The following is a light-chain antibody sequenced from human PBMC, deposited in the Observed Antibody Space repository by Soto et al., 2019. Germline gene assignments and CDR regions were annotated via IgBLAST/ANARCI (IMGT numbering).Light chain of an antibody. J-gene: IGLJ2*01. CDR2: EVS. CDR1: TNDVGDYNY. CDR3: SSYTSKSSLI. Sequence: QSVLTQPASVSGSPGQSITISCTGTTNDVGDYNYVAWYQQHSGKVPRLMIYEVSNRPPGVSYRFSGSKSGNTASLTISGLQAEDEADYYCSSYTSKSSLIFGGGTKLTVL. V-gene: IGLV2-14*01.